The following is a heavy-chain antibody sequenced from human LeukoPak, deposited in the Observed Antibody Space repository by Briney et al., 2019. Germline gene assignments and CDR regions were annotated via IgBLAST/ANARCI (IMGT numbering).Heavy chain of an antibody. CDR3: ASEASSGYFDY. Sequence: NPSQTLSLTCTVSGGSISSGGYYWSWIRQHPGKGLEWIGYIYYSGTTYYNPSLRSRVTISVDTSKNQFSLKLSSVTAADTAVYYCASEASSGYFDYWGQGTLVTVSS. D-gene: IGHD3-22*01. CDR1: GGSISSGGYY. CDR2: IYYSGTT. J-gene: IGHJ4*02. V-gene: IGHV4-31*03.